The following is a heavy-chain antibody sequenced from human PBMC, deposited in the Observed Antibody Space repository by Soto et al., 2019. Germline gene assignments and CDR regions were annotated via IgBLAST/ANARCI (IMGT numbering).Heavy chain of an antibody. J-gene: IGHJ5*02. CDR3: ARIPYSDTDPCP. CDR2: INIDGTTT. V-gene: IGHV3-74*01. CDR1: GFAFSTKW. D-gene: IGHD1-26*01. Sequence: EVQLVESGGGLVQPGGSLRLSCAASGFAFSTKWMHWVRQGPGKGLVWVSRINIDGTTTNYADSVKGRFTISRDNAKNMLYLQMDSLRAEDTAVYDCARIPYSDTDPCPWGQGTLVTVSS.